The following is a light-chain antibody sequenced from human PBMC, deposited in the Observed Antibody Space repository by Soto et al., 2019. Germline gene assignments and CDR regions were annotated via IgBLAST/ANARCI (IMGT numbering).Light chain of an antibody. CDR3: SSYAGSDLYG. CDR2: EVS. J-gene: IGLJ1*01. Sequence: QSVLTQPPSASGSPGQSVTISCTGTSSDVGGYKYVSWYQQHPGKAPKVMIYEVSKRPSGVPDRFSGSKSGNTASLTVSWLQAEDEADYYCSSYAGSDLYGFGSGTKVTVL. V-gene: IGLV2-8*01. CDR1: SSDVGGYKY.